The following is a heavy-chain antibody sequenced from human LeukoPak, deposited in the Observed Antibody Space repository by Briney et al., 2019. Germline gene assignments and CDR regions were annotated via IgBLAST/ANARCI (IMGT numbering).Heavy chain of an antibody. CDR3: ARDLYGGNHPWAFDI. V-gene: IGHV3-21*01. J-gene: IGHJ3*02. D-gene: IGHD4-23*01. CDR1: GFTFSSYS. CDR2: ISSSSTYI. Sequence: PGGSLRLSCAASGFTFSSYSMNWVRQAPGKGLEWVSSISSSSTYINYVDSVKGRFTISRDNAKNSLYLQMNSLRAEDTAVYYCARDLYGGNHPWAFDIWGQGTMVTVSS.